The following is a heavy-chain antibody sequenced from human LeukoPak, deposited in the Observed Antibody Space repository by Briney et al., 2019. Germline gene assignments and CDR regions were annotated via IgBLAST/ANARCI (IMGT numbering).Heavy chain of an antibody. CDR2: INPNSGGT. CDR1: GYTFTSYD. V-gene: IGHV1-2*02. Sequence: ASVKVSCKASGYTFTSYDINWVRQAPGQGLEWMGWINPNSGGTKYAQKFQGRVTMTRDTSISTAYMELNSLTSDDTAVYYCARGSALKDGYKSPSDYWGQGTLVTVSS. CDR3: ARGSALKDGYKSPSDY. D-gene: IGHD5-24*01. J-gene: IGHJ4*02.